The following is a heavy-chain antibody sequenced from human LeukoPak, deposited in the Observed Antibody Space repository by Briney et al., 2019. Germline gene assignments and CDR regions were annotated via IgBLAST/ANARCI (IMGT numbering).Heavy chain of an antibody. Sequence: GGSLRLSCAASGFTFSNYGMHWVRQAPGKGLEWVSYISSSGSTMYYADSVKGRFTISRGNAKNSLSLQMNSLRAEDTAVYYCARSPAGANYYLDVWGKGTTVTISS. D-gene: IGHD1-14*01. CDR3: ARSPAGANYYLDV. CDR1: GFTFSNYG. J-gene: IGHJ6*03. CDR2: ISSSGSTM. V-gene: IGHV3-48*04.